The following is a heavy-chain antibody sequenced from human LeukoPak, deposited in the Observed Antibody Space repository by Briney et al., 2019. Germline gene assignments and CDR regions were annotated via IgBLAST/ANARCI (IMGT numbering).Heavy chain of an antibody. Sequence: ASVKVSCKASGYSFTGYFIHWVRQAPGQGLEWMGRINPNSGGTNYAQKFQGRVTMTRDTSISTAYVELSRLSSDDTAVYYCARGDAMDVWGQGTTVTVSS. CDR3: ARGDAMDV. CDR2: INPNSGGT. V-gene: IGHV1-2*06. J-gene: IGHJ6*02. CDR1: GYSFTGYF.